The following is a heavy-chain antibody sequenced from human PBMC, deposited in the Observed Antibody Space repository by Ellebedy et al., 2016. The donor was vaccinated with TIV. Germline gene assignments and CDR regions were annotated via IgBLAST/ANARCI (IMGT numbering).Heavy chain of an antibody. CDR2: IGSTITTI. CDR1: GFTFSSYS. D-gene: IGHD3-16*01. V-gene: IGHV3-48*04. CDR3: ARGGGSRLSHSFDI. Sequence: GESLKISCAASGFTFSSYSMNWVRQAPGKGLEWVSYIGSTITTIYYADSVKGRFTISRDNAKNSLYLQMNSLRAEDTVVYYCARGGGSRLSHSFDIWGQGTMVTVSS. J-gene: IGHJ3*02.